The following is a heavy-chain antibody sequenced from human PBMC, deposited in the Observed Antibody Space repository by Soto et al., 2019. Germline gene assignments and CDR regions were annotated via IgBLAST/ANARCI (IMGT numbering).Heavy chain of an antibody. J-gene: IGHJ6*02. D-gene: IGHD4-4*01. CDR1: GYTFTSYG. Sequence: GASVKVSCKXSGYTFTSYGISWVRQAPGQGLEWMGWISAYNGNTNYAQKLQGRVTMTTDTSTSTAYMELRSLRSDDTAVYYCARNPTVLYYYYYYGMDVWGQGTTVTVSS. CDR3: ARNPTVLYYYYYYGMDV. CDR2: ISAYNGNT. V-gene: IGHV1-18*04.